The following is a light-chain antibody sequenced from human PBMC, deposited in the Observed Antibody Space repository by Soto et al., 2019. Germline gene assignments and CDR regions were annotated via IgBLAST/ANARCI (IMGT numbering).Light chain of an antibody. J-gene: IGKJ1*01. V-gene: IGKV3-20*01. CDR3: QQYYSSWT. CDR1: QSISGTF. Sequence: EIVLTQSPGTLSLSPGERATLSCRASQSISGTFLAWYQHKPGQASRVLIYGASRRATGIPDRFSGSGSGTDFTLTISRLEPEDFALYYCQQYYSSWTFGQGTKVEMK. CDR2: GAS.